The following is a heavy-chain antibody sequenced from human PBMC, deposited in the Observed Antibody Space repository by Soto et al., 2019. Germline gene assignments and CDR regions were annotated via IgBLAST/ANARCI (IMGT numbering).Heavy chain of an antibody. D-gene: IGHD3-22*01. CDR3: ARDHDSTAYYTNTFEV. CDR1: GYTFTSYY. CDR2: INPSGGST. Sequence: QVQLVQSGAEVKKPGASVKVSCKASGYTFTSYYMHWVRQAPGQGLEWMGIINPSGGSTTYAQKFQGRVTMTRATSPSTVYMEVTSLRSDDTAVYYCARDHDSTAYYTNTFEVWGQGTMVTVSS. J-gene: IGHJ3*01. V-gene: IGHV1-46*01.